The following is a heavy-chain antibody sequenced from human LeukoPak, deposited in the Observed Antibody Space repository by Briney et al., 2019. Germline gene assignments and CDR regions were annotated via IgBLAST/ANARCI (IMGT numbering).Heavy chain of an antibody. Sequence: GGSLRLSCAASGFTFSSYWMSWVRQAPGKGLEWVANIKQDGSEKYYVDSVKGRFTISRDNAKNSLYLQMNSLRAEDTAVYYRARGSYYYDSSGYLWYFDYWGQGTLVTVSS. CDR3: ARGSYYYDSSGYLWYFDY. D-gene: IGHD3-22*01. V-gene: IGHV3-7*04. J-gene: IGHJ4*02. CDR2: IKQDGSEK. CDR1: GFTFSSYW.